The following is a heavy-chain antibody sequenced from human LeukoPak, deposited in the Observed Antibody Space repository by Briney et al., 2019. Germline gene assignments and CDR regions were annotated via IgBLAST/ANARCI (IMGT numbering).Heavy chain of an antibody. Sequence: GGSLRLSCAASGFTFSRYSMNWVRPAPGKGLEWVSSISTSSIYIYYADSVKGRFTISRDNAKNSLYLQMNSLRAEDTAVYYCARDEAAGTLDYWGQGTLVTVSS. CDR2: ISTSSIYI. D-gene: IGHD6-13*01. CDR3: ARDEAAGTLDY. J-gene: IGHJ4*02. V-gene: IGHV3-21*01. CDR1: GFTFSRYS.